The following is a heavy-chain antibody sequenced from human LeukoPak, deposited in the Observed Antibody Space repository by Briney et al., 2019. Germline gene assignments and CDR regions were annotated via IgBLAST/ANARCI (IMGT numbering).Heavy chain of an antibody. CDR1: GFTFSDYY. CDR2: IFYSGST. Sequence: KPGGSLRLSCAASGFTFSDYYWGWIRQPPGKGLEWIGSIFYSGSTYYNPSLKSRVTISVDTSKNQFSLRMSSVTAADTAVYYCARGRFSSGWHFYFDYWGQGTLVTVSS. D-gene: IGHD6-19*01. CDR3: ARGRFSSGWHFYFDY. J-gene: IGHJ4*02. V-gene: IGHV4-38-2*01.